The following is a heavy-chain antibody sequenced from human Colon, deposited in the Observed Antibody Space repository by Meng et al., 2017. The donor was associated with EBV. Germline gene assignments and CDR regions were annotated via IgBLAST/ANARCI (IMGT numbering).Heavy chain of an antibody. J-gene: IGHJ4*02. CDR3: ARVSSGWDYFDY. CDR1: GGSVSSGGYY. Sequence: ASGPGLVKPSQTLSLTCTVAGGSVSSGGYYWTWIRQHPGKGLEWFGHIYYSGSTFYNPSLKRRVIISIDTSKNQFSLNLRSGTAADTAVYYCARVSSGWDYFDYWGQGTLVTVSS. D-gene: IGHD6-19*01. CDR2: IYYSGST. V-gene: IGHV4-31*03.